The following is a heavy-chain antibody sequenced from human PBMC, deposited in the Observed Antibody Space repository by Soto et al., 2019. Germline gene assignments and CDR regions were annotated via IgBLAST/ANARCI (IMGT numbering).Heavy chain of an antibody. J-gene: IGHJ6*02. V-gene: IGHV3-30*18. CDR3: AKDISPPITIFGVVPPPDSGMDV. CDR2: ISYDGSNK. CDR1: GFTFSSYG. Sequence: LRFSCAASGFTFSSYGMHWVRQAPGKGLEWVAVISYDGSNKYYADSVKGRFTISRDNSKNTLYLQMNSLRAEDTAVYYCAKDISPPITIFGVVPPPDSGMDVWGERPTLTVSS. D-gene: IGHD3-3*01.